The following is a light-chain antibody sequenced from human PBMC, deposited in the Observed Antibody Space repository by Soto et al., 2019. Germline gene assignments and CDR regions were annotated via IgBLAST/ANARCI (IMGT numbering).Light chain of an antibody. CDR3: SSYTSSSTWV. Sequence: QSALTQPASVSGSPGQSITISCTGTSSDVGGYNYVSWYQQHPGKAPKLMIYEVSYWPSGVSNRFSGSKSGNTASLTISWLQAEDEADYYCSSYTSSSTWVFGGGTKLTVL. V-gene: IGLV2-14*01. CDR1: SSDVGGYNY. CDR2: EVS. J-gene: IGLJ3*02.